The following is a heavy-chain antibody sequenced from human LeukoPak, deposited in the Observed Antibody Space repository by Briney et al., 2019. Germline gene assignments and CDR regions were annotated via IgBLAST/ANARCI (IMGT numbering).Heavy chain of an antibody. CDR2: IYYSGST. J-gene: IGHJ3*02. CDR1: GGSISSSSYY. Sequence: SETLSLTCTVSGGSISSSSYYWSWIRQPPGKGLEWIGYIYYSGSTNYNPSLKSRVTISVDTSKNQFSLKLSSVTAADTAVYYCARGAFYSNDAFDIWGQGTMVTVSS. V-gene: IGHV4-61*01. CDR3: ARGAFYSNDAFDI. D-gene: IGHD3-3*02.